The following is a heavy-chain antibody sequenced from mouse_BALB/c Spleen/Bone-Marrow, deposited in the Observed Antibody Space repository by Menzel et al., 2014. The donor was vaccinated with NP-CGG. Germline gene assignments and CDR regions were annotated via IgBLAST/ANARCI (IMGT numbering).Heavy chain of an antibody. V-gene: IGHV1-14*01. CDR3: ARGGRYDGAWFAY. Sequence: EVKLQESGPELVKPGASVKMSCKASGYTFTSYVMHWVKQKPGQGLEWIGYINPYNDGTKYNEKLKGKATLTSDKSSSTAYMELSSLTSEDSAVYYCARGGRYDGAWFAYWGQGTLVTVSA. CDR2: INPYNDGT. J-gene: IGHJ3*01. D-gene: IGHD2-14*01. CDR1: GYTFTSYV.